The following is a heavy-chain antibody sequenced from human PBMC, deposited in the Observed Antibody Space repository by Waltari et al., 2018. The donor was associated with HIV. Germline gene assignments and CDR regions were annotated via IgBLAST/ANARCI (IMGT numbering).Heavy chain of an antibody. CDR3: ARGPHTSIFGVVKYFQP. CDR1: GGSFNGYY. V-gene: IGHV4-34*02. D-gene: IGHD3-3*01. J-gene: IGHJ1*01. Sequence: VQLQQWGTGRLMPSETLSLTCAVYGGSFNGYYWTWIRQSPGNGLEWIGEVDYSGDTNYNPSLKSRLTISVDTSKSQFSLKLTSMTTADTGLYYCARGPHTSIFGVVKYFQPWGQGTLVTVSS. CDR2: VDYSGDT.